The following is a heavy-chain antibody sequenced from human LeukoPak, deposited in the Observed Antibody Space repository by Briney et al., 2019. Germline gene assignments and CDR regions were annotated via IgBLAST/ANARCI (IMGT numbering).Heavy chain of an antibody. J-gene: IGHJ4*02. CDR1: GYTFTSYA. Sequence: ASVKVSRKASGYTFTSYAMHWVRQAPGQRLEWMGWINAGNGNTKYSQKFQGRVTITRDTSASTAYMELSSLRSEDTAVYYCATMDRYCSSTSCYCPYWGQGTLVTVSS. V-gene: IGHV1-3*01. D-gene: IGHD2-2*01. CDR3: ATMDRYCSSTSCYCPY. CDR2: INAGNGNT.